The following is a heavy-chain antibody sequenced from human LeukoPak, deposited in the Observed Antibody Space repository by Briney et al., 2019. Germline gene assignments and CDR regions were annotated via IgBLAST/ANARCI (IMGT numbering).Heavy chain of an antibody. CDR3: AREEIHKDFDA. J-gene: IGHJ4*02. CDR1: GFSFTPYS. V-gene: IGHV3-21*01. Sequence: GGSLRLSCAASGFSFTPYSMNWVRQAPGKGLEWVSSIGSRSTSIYYADSVKGRFTISRDNARNSLYLQMNSLRAEDTAVYYCAREEIHKDFDAWGQGTLVTVSS. CDR2: IGSRSTSI.